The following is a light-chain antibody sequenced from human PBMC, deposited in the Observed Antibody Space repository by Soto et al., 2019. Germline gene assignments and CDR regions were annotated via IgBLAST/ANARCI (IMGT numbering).Light chain of an antibody. V-gene: IGKV3-20*01. J-gene: IGKJ4*01. Sequence: EIVLTQSPGTLSLSPGEGATLSCRASQSVTNNYLAWYQQKPGQAPRLLIYDASSRASGIPDRFSGSASGTDFTLTIRRLEPADFAVYYCQQYGSSPLTFGRGTKVEIK. CDR1: QSVTNNY. CDR2: DAS. CDR3: QQYGSSPLT.